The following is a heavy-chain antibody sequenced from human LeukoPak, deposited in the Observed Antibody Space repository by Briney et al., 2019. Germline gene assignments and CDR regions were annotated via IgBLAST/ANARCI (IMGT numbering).Heavy chain of an antibody. CDR3: ARLYYDSSGYYYVDY. CDR2: IYSGGST. D-gene: IGHD3-22*01. CDR1: GFTVSSNY. J-gene: IGHJ4*02. V-gene: IGHV3-53*01. Sequence: TGGSLRLSCAASGFTVSSNYMSWVRQAPGKGLEWVSVIYSGGSTYYADSVKGRFTISRDNSKNTLYLQMNSLRAEDTAVYYCARLYYDSSGYYYVDYWGQGTLVTVSS.